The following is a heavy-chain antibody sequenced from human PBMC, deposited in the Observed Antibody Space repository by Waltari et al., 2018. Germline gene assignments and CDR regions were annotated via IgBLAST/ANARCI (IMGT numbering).Heavy chain of an antibody. CDR2: IYYSGGT. V-gene: IGHV4-59*01. Sequence: QVQLQESGPGLVKPSETLSLTCTVSGGSISSYYWSWIRQPPGKGLEWIGYIYYSGGTNYNPSLKSRVTISVDTSKNQFSLKLSSVTAADTAVYYCARASIMITFGGVIVRGLDYWGQGTLVTVSS. CDR3: ARASIMITFGGVIVRGLDY. J-gene: IGHJ4*02. CDR1: GGSISSYY. D-gene: IGHD3-16*02.